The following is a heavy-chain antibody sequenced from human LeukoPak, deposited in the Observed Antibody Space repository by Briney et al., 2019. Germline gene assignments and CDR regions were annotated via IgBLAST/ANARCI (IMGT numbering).Heavy chain of an antibody. CDR2: ISSNGGST. CDR3: ARVVVGATNYFDY. J-gene: IGHJ4*02. Sequence: GGSLRLSCAASGFTFSSYAMHWVRQAPGKGLEYVSAISSNGGSTYCANSVKGRFTISRDNSKNTLYLQMGSLRAEDMAVYYCARVVVGATNYFDYWGQGTLVTVSS. D-gene: IGHD1-26*01. V-gene: IGHV3-64*01. CDR1: GFTFSSYA.